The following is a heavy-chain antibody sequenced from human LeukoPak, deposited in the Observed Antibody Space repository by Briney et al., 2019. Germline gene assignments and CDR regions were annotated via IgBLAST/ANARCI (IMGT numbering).Heavy chain of an antibody. J-gene: IGHJ6*02. CDR1: GFTLSSYS. D-gene: IGHD2-15*01. CDR2: ISSSSSTI. Sequence: GGSLRLSCAASGFTLSSYSMNWVRQAPGKGLEWVSCISSSSSTIYYADSVKGRFTISRDNAKNSLYLQMNSLRDEDTAVYYCARRDMTPYYYYGMDVWGQGTTVTVSS. V-gene: IGHV3-48*02. CDR3: ARRDMTPYYYYGMDV.